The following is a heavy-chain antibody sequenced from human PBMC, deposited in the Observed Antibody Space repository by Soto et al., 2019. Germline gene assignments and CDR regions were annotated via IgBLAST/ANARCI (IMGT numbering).Heavy chain of an antibody. CDR3: ASQVSHIWDX. J-gene: IGHJ5*02. CDR1: GYKFGSAW. V-gene: IGHV5-51*01. CDR2: IKPGTSDI. Sequence: PGEALKISCKGVGYKFGSAWIGWVRQMPGKGLEWMVIIKPGTSDIRYSPSCRGHVTISADEAVSTAYLQWSSLKASDTAMYYCASQVSHIWDXWGQGTLVTVS. D-gene: IGHD3-10*01.